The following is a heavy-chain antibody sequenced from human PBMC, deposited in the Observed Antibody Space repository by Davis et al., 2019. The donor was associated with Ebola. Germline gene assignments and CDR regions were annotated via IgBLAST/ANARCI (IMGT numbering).Heavy chain of an antibody. V-gene: IGHV3-7*01. Sequence: GGSLRLSCAASGFTFSSYWMGWVRQAPGKGLQWVANIKQGGSEKYYVDSVKGRFTISRDNAKNSLYLQMNSLRDEDTAVYYCATDRNWDFDYWGQGTLVTVSS. CDR1: GFTFSSYW. D-gene: IGHD7-27*01. CDR2: IKQGGSEK. J-gene: IGHJ4*02. CDR3: ATDRNWDFDY.